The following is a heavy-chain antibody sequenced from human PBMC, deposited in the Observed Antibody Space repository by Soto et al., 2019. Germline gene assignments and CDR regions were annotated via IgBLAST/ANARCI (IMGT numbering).Heavy chain of an antibody. D-gene: IGHD3-22*01. CDR1: GFTFSDYY. CDR2: ISSSGGAI. V-gene: IGHV3-11*01. Sequence: GGSLRLSCAASGFTFSDYYMSWIRQAPGKGLEWVSYISSSGGAIYYADSVKGRFTISRDNAKNSLYLQMNSLRAEDMAVYYCAREGKWLLPFDYWGQGTLVTVSS. J-gene: IGHJ4*02. CDR3: AREGKWLLPFDY.